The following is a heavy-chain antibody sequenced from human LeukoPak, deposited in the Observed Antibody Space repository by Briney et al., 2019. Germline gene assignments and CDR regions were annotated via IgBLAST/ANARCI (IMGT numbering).Heavy chain of an antibody. CDR2: IYYSGST. J-gene: IGHJ6*03. V-gene: IGHV4-39*01. Sequence: SETLSHTCTVSGGSISSSSYYWGWIRQPPGKGLEWIGSIYYSGSTYYNPSLKSRVTISVDTSKNQFSLKLSSVTAADTAVYYCARQHWSDYYYYMDVWGKGTTVTVSS. CDR1: GGSISSSSYY. D-gene: IGHD2-8*02. CDR3: ARQHWSDYYYYMDV.